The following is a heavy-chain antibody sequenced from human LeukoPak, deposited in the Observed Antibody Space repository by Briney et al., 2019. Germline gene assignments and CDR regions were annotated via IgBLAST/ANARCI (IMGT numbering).Heavy chain of an antibody. J-gene: IGHJ3*02. Sequence: ASVKVSCKVSGYTLTELSMHWVRQAPGKGLEWVGGFDPEDGETIYAQKFQGRVTMTEDTSTDTAYMELSSLRSEDTAVYYCATVSLTGTDAFDIWGQGTMVTVSS. D-gene: IGHD3-9*01. V-gene: IGHV1-24*01. CDR1: GYTLTELS. CDR3: ATVSLTGTDAFDI. CDR2: FDPEDGET.